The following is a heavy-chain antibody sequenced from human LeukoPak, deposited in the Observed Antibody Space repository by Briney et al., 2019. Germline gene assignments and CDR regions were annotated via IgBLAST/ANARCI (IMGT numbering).Heavy chain of an antibody. CDR1: GYTFTSYG. V-gene: IGHV1-18*01. J-gene: IGHJ3*02. Sequence: SVKVSCKASGYTFTSYGISWVRQAPGQGLEWMGWINTYKCNTQYAQRLQGRVTITRNTSISTAYMELSSLRSEDTAVYYCAGNYYDSSGKAFDIWGQGTMVTVSS. CDR2: INTYKCNT. D-gene: IGHD3-22*01. CDR3: AGNYYDSSGKAFDI.